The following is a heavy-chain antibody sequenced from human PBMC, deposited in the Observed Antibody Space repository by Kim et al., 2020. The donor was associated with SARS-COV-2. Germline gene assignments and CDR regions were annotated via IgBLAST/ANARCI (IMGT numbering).Heavy chain of an antibody. CDR3: ASTSFDWRSPRRYGMDV. J-gene: IGHJ6*02. D-gene: IGHD3-9*01. Sequence: VEGRFTISRDDSKNSLYLQMSSLRTEDTAVYYCASTSFDWRSPRRYGMDVWGQGTTVTVSS. V-gene: IGHV3-72*01.